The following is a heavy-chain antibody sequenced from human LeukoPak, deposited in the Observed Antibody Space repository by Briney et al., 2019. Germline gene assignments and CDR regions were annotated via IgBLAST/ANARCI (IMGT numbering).Heavy chain of an antibody. D-gene: IGHD1-26*01. CDR2: INPSGGST. CDR3: ASDYSVGAIYYFDY. V-gene: IGHV1-46*01. Sequence: ASVKVSCKASGYTFTSYYMHWVRQAPGQGLEWMGIINPSGGSTNYAQKFQGRVTITADESTSTAYMELSSLRSEDTAVYYCASDYSVGAIYYFDYWGQGTLVTVSS. J-gene: IGHJ4*02. CDR1: GYTFTSYY.